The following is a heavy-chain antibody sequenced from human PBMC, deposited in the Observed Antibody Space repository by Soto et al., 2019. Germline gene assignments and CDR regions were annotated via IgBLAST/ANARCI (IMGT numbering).Heavy chain of an antibody. CDR2: MNPNSGNT. Sequence: ASVKVSCKASGYTFTSYDINWVRQATGQGLEWMGWMNPNSGNTGYAQKFQGRFTISRDDSKSIAYLQMNSLKTEDTAVYYCTRGVDIVATPWDYFDYWGQGTLVTVSS. J-gene: IGHJ4*02. CDR3: TRGVDIVATPWDYFDY. CDR1: GYTFTSYD. V-gene: IGHV1-8*01. D-gene: IGHD5-12*01.